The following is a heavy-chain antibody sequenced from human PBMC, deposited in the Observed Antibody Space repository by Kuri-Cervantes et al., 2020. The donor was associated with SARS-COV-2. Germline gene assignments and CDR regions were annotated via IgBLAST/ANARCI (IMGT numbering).Heavy chain of an antibody. CDR2: IYHSGST. J-gene: IGHJ5*02. CDR1: GYSITNGYY. Sequence: SETLSLTCSVSGYSITNGYYWSWIRQPPGKGLEWIGYIYHSGSTYYNPSLKSRVTISVDRSKNQFSLKLSSVTAADTAVYYCARSPGIAAAGTNWFDPWGQGTLVTVSS. D-gene: IGHD6-13*01. V-gene: IGHV4-38-2*01. CDR3: ARSPGIAAAGTNWFDP.